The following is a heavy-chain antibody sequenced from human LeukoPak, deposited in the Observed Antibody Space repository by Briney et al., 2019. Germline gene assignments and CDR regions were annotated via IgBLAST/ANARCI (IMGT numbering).Heavy chain of an antibody. D-gene: IGHD6-13*01. CDR1: GYTFTSYD. V-gene: IGHV1-8*03. J-gene: IGHJ6*02. CDR3: ARVGGGQQLVRYYYYGMDV. CDR2: MNPNSGNT. Sequence: ASVKVSCKAPGYTFTSYDINWVRQATGQGLEWMGWMNPNSGNTGYAQKFQGRVTITRNTSISTAYMELSSLRSEDTAVYYCARVGGGQQLVRYYYYGMDVWGQGTLVTVSS.